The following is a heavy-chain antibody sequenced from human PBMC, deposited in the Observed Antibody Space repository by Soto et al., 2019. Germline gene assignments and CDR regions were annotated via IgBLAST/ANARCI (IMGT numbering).Heavy chain of an antibody. J-gene: IGHJ4*02. CDR1: GFTFANHS. V-gene: IGHV3-74*01. D-gene: IGHD2-15*01. CDR2: MTSDGSTT. CDR3: ARAVVYY. Sequence: HLGGSLRLSCAVPGFTFANHSMHWVLLAQGKGQEWVSRMTSDGSTTDYADSVKGRFTVSRDNAKNTLYLQMDSLRAEDTAVYYCARAVVYYRARGTLVTGSS.